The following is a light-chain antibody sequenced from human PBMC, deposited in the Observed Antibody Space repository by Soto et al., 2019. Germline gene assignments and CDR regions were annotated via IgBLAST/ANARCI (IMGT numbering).Light chain of an antibody. J-gene: IGKJ2*01. Sequence: EIVLTQSPGTLSLSPGESATLSCRASESVSSNYLAWYQQKPGQAPRLLIYGASSRATGIPNRFSGSGSGTDFTLTISSLEPEHFAVYYCHQYGLLPRHPFGQGTKLEIK. V-gene: IGKV3-20*01. CDR2: GAS. CDR1: ESVSSNY. CDR3: HQYGLLPRHP.